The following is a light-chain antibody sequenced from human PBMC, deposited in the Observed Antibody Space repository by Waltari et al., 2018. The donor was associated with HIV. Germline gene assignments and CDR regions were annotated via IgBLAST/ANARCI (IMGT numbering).Light chain of an antibody. V-gene: IGKV1-39*01. Sequence: DIQVTQSPSSLSASVGDRVTITCRTSQSISNYYNWYQQKPGKAPNLLIYGASTLQNGVPSRFSGSGSGTDFTLTISSLQPEDFATYYCQQSYSTPLWTFGQGTKLEIK. J-gene: IGKJ2*02. CDR3: QQSYSTPLWT. CDR2: GAS. CDR1: QSISNY.